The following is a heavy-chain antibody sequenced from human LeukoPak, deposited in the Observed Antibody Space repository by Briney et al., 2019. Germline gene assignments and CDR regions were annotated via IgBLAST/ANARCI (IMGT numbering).Heavy chain of an antibody. V-gene: IGHV4-39*01. CDR2: IYYSGST. CDR1: GGSISSSGYY. Sequence: PSETLSLTCTVSGGSISSSGYYWGWIRQPPGKGLEWIAGIYYSGSTYYNPSLKSRVTISVDRSKNQLSLKLSSLTAADTAVYYCARHEYSGSYYGLSWFDPWGQGTLVTVSS. J-gene: IGHJ5*02. CDR3: ARHEYSGSYYGLSWFDP. D-gene: IGHD1-26*01.